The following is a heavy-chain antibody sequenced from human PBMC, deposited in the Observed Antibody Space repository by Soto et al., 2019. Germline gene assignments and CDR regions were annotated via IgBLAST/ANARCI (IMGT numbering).Heavy chain of an antibody. V-gene: IGHV4-39*01. D-gene: IGHD5-12*01. J-gene: IGHJ4*02. CDR3: ARAYGGYADY. Sequence: SETLSLTCSVSGGSISTSSSTYYWGWMRQPPGKGLEWIASFFYSGKSFYNPSLKSRVTMSVDTSKNQFSLNLSSVTAADTAVYYCARAYGGYADYWGQGALVTVSS. CDR1: GGSISTSSSTYY. CDR2: FFYSGKS.